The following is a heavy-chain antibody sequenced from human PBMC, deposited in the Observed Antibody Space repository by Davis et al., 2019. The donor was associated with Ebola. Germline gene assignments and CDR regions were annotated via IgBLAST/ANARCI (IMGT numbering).Heavy chain of an antibody. CDR2: IRYDGSNK. D-gene: IGHD3-10*01. CDR3: HITMVRGGAYYFDY. Sequence: GESLKISCAASGFTFSSYGMHWVRQAPGKGLEWVAFIRYDGSNKYYADSVKGRFTISRDNSKNTLYLQMNSLRAEDTAVYYGHITMVRGGAYYFDYWGQGTLVTVSS. V-gene: IGHV3-30*02. J-gene: IGHJ4*02. CDR1: GFTFSSYG.